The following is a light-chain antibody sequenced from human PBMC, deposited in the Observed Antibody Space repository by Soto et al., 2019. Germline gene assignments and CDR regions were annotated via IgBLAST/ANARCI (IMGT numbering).Light chain of an antibody. CDR1: QGISRY. Sequence: DIQLTQSPSFLSASVGDRVTITCRASQGISRYLVWYQQKPGKAPKLLIYKASSLEGGVPSRFSGSGSGAEFSLTISSLQPDDFATYYCQQTYNTPRITFGQGTRLEIK. CDR3: QQTYNTPRIT. CDR2: KAS. V-gene: IGKV1-9*01. J-gene: IGKJ5*01.